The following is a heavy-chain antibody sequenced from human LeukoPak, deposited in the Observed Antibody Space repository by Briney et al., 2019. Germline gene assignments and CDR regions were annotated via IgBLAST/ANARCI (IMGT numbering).Heavy chain of an antibody. CDR1: GFTFEDYG. V-gene: IGHV3-20*04. J-gene: IGHJ4*02. D-gene: IGHD6-19*01. CDR2: INWNGGST. CDR3: ARDLYSSGWYGPVDF. Sequence: GGSLRLSCAASGFTFEDYGFSWVRQAPGKGLEWVSGINWNGGSTSYADSVKGRFTISRDNAKNSLYLQMNSLRAEDTALYYCARDLYSSGWYGPVDFWGPGTLVTVSS.